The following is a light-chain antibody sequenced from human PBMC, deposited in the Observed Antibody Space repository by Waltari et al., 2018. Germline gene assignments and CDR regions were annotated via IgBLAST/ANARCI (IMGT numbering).Light chain of an antibody. CDR3: QKYGDSVRA. CDR2: GAS. J-gene: IGKJ1*01. Sequence: EIVLTQSPGTPSLSPGERATLSCRARHSVASNFLALYQQKPGQAPRLLIYGASRRATCIPDRFSGSGSGTDFTLTISRLEPEDFAMYYCQKYGDSVRAFAQGTKVDIK. CDR1: HSVASNF. V-gene: IGKV3-20*01.